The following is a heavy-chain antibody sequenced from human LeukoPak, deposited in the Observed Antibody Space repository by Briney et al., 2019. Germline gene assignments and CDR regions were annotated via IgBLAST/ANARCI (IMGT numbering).Heavy chain of an antibody. V-gene: IGHV3-73*01. CDR1: GFTFSSSA. J-gene: IGHJ4*02. CDR3: TTYRNGHQ. Sequence: GGSLRLSCAASGFTFSSSAMVWVRQASGKGLEWVGRIGSKTYNYATAYDASVKGRFTISRDDSEKTAYLQMNSLKIEDTAVYYCTTYRNGHQWGQGTLVTVSS. D-gene: IGHD1-26*01. CDR2: IGSKTYNYAT.